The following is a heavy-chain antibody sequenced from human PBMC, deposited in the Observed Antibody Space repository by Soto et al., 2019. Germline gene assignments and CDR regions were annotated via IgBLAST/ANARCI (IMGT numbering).Heavy chain of an antibody. CDR3: ERGRSRDAFDI. J-gene: IGHJ3*02. V-gene: IGHV3-7*01. Sequence: HPGGSLRLSCAASGFTFSSYWMSWVRQAPGKGLEWVANIKQDGSEKYYVDSVKGRFTISRDNAKNSLYLQMNSLRAEDTAVYYCERGRSRDAFDIWGQGTMVTVSS. CDR2: IKQDGSEK. CDR1: GFTFSSYW.